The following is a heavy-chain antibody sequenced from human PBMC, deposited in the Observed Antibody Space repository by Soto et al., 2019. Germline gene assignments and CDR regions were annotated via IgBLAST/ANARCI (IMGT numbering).Heavy chain of an antibody. Sequence: EVQLVESGGGLVKPGGSLRLYCSASGFTFSSAWMSWVRQAPGNGLEWVGRIKSKTDGGTTDYAAPVKGRFTISRDDSKNTLYLQMNSLKTEDTAVYYCTTASSSGWRDYFDYWGQGTLVTVSS. V-gene: IGHV3-15*01. CDR3: TTASSSGWRDYFDY. CDR2: IKSKTDGGTT. J-gene: IGHJ4*02. D-gene: IGHD6-19*01. CDR1: GFTFSSAW.